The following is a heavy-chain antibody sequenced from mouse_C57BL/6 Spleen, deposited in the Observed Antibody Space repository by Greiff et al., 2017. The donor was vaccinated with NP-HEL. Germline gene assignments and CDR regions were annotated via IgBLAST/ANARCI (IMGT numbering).Heavy chain of an antibody. J-gene: IGHJ3*01. Sequence: VQLQQSGPELVKPGAPVKISCKAFGYSFTSYYIHWVKQRPGQGLEWIGWIYPGSGNIKYNEKFKGKATLTADTSPSTAYMQLSSLTSEDSAVYYCADYCSNPWFAYWGQGTLVTVSA. CDR3: ADYCSNPWFAY. CDR2: IYPGSGNI. CDR1: GYSFTSYY. D-gene: IGHD2-5*01. V-gene: IGHV1-66*01.